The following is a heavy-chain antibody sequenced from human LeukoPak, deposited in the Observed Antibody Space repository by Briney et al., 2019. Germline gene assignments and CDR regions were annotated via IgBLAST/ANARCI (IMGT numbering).Heavy chain of an antibody. CDR3: ARTKKGGSDAFDI. CDR2: IIPIFGTA. Sequence: SVKVSCKASGGTFSSYAISWVRQAPGQGFEWMGGIIPIFGTANYAQKFQGRVTITADEPTSTAYMELSSLRSEDTAVYYCARTKKGGSDAFDIWGQGTMVTVSS. D-gene: IGHD2-15*01. V-gene: IGHV1-69*13. J-gene: IGHJ3*02. CDR1: GGTFSSYA.